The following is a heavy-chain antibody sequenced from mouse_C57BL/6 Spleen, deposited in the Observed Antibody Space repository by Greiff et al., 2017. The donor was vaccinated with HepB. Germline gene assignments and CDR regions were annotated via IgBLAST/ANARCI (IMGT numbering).Heavy chain of an antibody. CDR1: GFTFSSYA. Sequence: EVQLVESGGGLVNPGGSLKLSCAASGFTFSSYAMSWVRQTPEKRLEWVATISDGGSYTYYPDNVKGRFTISRDNAKNNLYLQMSHLKSEDTAMYYCASGPMDYWGQGTSVTVSS. J-gene: IGHJ4*01. V-gene: IGHV5-4*01. D-gene: IGHD3-1*01. CDR3: ASGPMDY. CDR2: ISDGGSYT.